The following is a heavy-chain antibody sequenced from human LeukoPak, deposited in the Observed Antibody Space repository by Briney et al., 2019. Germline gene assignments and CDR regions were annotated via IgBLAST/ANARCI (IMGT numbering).Heavy chain of an antibody. D-gene: IGHD3-22*01. CDR2: IYSGGST. V-gene: IGHV3-53*01. CDR1: GFTVSSNY. Sequence: GGSLRLSCAASGFTVSSNYISWARQAPGKGLEWVSVIYSGGSTYYADSVKGRFTISRDNSKNTLYLQMNSLRAEDTAVYYCAEAVYDDSSGYYHPPDYYYYGMDVWGQGTTVTVSS. CDR3: AEAVYDDSSGYYHPPDYYYYGMDV. J-gene: IGHJ6*02.